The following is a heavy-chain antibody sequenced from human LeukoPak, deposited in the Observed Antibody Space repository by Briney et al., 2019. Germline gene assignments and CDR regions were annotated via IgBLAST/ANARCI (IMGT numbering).Heavy chain of an antibody. J-gene: IGHJ4*02. Sequence: GALRLSCAASGFTFSDYAMHWVRQAPGKGLEWVAVISKDGSDKYYPGSVRGRFTISRDNSKNTIYLQMDSLRAEDTAIYYCARDYWWNYDYWGQGTLVTVSS. D-gene: IGHD1-7*01. CDR2: ISKDGSDK. V-gene: IGHV3-30-3*01. CDR3: ARDYWWNYDY. CDR1: GFTFSDYA.